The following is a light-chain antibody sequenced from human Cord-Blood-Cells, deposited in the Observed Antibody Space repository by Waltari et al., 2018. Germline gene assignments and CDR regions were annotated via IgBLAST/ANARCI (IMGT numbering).Light chain of an antibody. J-gene: IGLJ1*01. CDR3: AAWDDSLNGYV. CDR1: SSNTASNT. Sequence: QSVLTQPPSASGTPGQRVTISCSGSSSNTASNTVLWYQQLPGTAPKLLIYSNNQRPSGVPDRFSGSKSGTSASLAISGLQSEDEADYYCAAWDDSLNGYVFGTGTKVTVL. V-gene: IGLV1-44*01. CDR2: SNN.